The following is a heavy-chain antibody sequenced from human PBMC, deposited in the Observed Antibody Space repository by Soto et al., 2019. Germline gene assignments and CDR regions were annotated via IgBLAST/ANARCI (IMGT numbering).Heavy chain of an antibody. V-gene: IGHV3-30*03. D-gene: IGHD2-8*02. CDR2: ISKDGNVK. Sequence: PGGSLRLSCVASGFTFSSYGMHWVRQAPGKGLEWVAVISKDGNVKYYAESVKGRFTISRDNSKNTLYLQMNSLGAEDTAAYYCTGEVASGYWGQGTLVTVSS. J-gene: IGHJ4*02. CDR3: TGEVASGY. CDR1: GFTFSSYG.